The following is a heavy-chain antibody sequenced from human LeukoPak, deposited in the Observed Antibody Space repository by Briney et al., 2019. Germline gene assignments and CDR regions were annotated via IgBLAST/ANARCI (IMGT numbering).Heavy chain of an antibody. D-gene: IGHD3-22*01. CDR3: ARATRIFTTTWFDP. CDR2: IKQDGSEK. V-gene: IGHV3-7*01. J-gene: IGHJ5*02. CDR1: GFTFSSYW. Sequence: GGSLRLSCAASGFTFSSYWMSWVRQAPGKGLEWVANIKQDGSEKYYVDSVKGRFTISRDNAKNSLYLQMNSLRAEDTAVYYCARATRIFTTTWFDPWGQGTLVTVSS.